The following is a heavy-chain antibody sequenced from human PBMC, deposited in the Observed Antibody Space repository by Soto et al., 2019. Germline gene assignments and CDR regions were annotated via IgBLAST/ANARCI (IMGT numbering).Heavy chain of an antibody. V-gene: IGHV3-21*01. CDR2: ISIGSSDT. Sequence: PWGSLRLSCEASGFTFIRVSINWVRQFPGKGLEWVASISIGSSDTWYADSVKVRFIISRYNAQNSLFLQMNTLRPEYTAMYYCARVAYWGPGTQVTVSS. CDR1: GFTFIRVS. CDR3: ARVAY. J-gene: IGHJ4*02.